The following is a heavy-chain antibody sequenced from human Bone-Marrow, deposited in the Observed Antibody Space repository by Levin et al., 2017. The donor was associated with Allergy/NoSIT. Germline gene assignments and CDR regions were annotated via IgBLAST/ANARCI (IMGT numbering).Heavy chain of an antibody. D-gene: IGHD2-8*01. CDR3: ARDEMVHEIQYYYGIDV. V-gene: IGHV4-39*07. Sequence: SETLSLTCTVSGGSISTSSYYWGWIRQPPGKGLEWIGNIYFSGSTYYTPSLRSRVTISVDTSKHQFSLRLTSVTAADTAVYYCARDEMVHEIQYYYGIDVWGQGTTVTVSS. J-gene: IGHJ6*02. CDR1: GGSISTSSYY. CDR2: IYFSGST.